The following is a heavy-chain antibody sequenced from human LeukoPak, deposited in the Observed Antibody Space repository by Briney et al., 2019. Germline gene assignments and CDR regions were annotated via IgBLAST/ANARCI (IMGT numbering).Heavy chain of an antibody. J-gene: IGHJ6*02. V-gene: IGHV4-31*03. Sequence: SETLSLTCTVSGGSISSGGFYWSWIRQHPGKGLEWIGYIYYSGSTYYNPSLKSRVTISVDTSKNQFSLKLSSVTAADTAVYCCARMRKDSYYYYGMDVWGQGTTVTVSS. CDR2: IYYSGST. CDR3: ARMRKDSYYYYGMDV. CDR1: GGSISSGGFY.